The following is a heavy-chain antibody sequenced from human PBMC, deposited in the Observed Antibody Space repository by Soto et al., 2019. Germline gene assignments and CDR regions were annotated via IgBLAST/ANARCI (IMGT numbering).Heavy chain of an antibody. CDR2: INHSGST. CDR3: ARGQVSYSIMVRGVRWFDP. Sequence: PSETLSLTCAVYGGSFSGYYWSWIRQPPGKGLEWIGEINHSGSTNYNPSLKSRVTISVDTSKDQFSLKLSSVTAADTAVYYCARGQVSYSIMVRGVRWFDPWGQGTLVTVSS. D-gene: IGHD3-10*01. J-gene: IGHJ5*02. V-gene: IGHV4-34*01. CDR1: GGSFSGYY.